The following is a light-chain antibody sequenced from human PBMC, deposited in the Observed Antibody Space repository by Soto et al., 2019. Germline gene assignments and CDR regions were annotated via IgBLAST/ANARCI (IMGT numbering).Light chain of an antibody. Sequence: DVVMTQSPLSLPVTLGQPASISCTSSQSLVSSDGNTSLRWFQPGPGQSPRRLIAQRSNRDSGVPDRCTVSGAGTDFTRKISRVEAEEVGVYYGMQATHRPWTFGQGTKVEIK. CDR1: QSLVSSDGNTS. CDR2: QRS. CDR3: MQATHRPWT. V-gene: IGKV2-30*01. J-gene: IGKJ1*01.